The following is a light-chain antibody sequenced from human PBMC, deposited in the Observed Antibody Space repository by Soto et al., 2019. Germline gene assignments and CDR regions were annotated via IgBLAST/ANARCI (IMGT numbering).Light chain of an antibody. CDR2: RNN. V-gene: IGLV1-47*01. Sequence: QSVLTQPPSASGTPGQRVTISCSGSSSNIGSNYVYWYQQLPGTAPKLLIYRNNQRPSGVPDRFSGSKSGTSASLAISGLRSEDEADYYCAAWDDSLSGYVFGXGTKVTVL. CDR3: AAWDDSLSGYV. CDR1: SSNIGSNY. J-gene: IGLJ1*01.